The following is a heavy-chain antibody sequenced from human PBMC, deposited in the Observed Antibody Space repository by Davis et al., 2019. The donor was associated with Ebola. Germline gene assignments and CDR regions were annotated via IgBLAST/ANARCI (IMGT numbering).Heavy chain of an antibody. Sequence: SLKISCAASGFTFDDYAMHWVRQAPGKGLEWVSGISWNSGSIGYADSVKGRFTISRDNAKNSLYLQMNSLRAEDTALYYCATRGPWGQGTLVTVSS. CDR1: GFTFDDYA. CDR2: ISWNSGSI. D-gene: IGHD3-10*01. V-gene: IGHV3-9*01. CDR3: ATRGP. J-gene: IGHJ5*02.